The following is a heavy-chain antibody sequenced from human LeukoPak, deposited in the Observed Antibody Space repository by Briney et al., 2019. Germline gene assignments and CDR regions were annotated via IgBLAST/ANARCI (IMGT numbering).Heavy chain of an antibody. D-gene: IGHD3-9*01. V-gene: IGHV3-21*01. CDR1: GFTFSSYS. CDR2: ISSSSSYI. Sequence: PGGSLRLSCAASGFTFSSYSMNWVRQAPGKGLEWVSSISSSSSYIYYADSVKGRFTISRDNAKNSLYLQMNSLRAEDTAVYYCARDYDILTGEGYWGQGTLVTVSS. CDR3: ARDYDILTGEGY. J-gene: IGHJ4*02.